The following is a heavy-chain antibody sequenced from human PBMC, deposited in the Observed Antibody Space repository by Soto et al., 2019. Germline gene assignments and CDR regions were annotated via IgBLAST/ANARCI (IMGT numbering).Heavy chain of an antibody. D-gene: IGHD6-13*01. V-gene: IGHV4-39*01. CDR2: IYYSGST. Sequence: SETLSLTCTVSGGSISSSNYYWGWIRQPPGKGLEWIGSIYYSGSTYYNPSLKSRVTISVDTSKNQFSLKLSSVTAADTAVYYFARHEKSIAAARTGFDYWGQGTLVTVSS. CDR3: ARHEKSIAAARTGFDY. CDR1: GGSISSSNYY. J-gene: IGHJ4*02.